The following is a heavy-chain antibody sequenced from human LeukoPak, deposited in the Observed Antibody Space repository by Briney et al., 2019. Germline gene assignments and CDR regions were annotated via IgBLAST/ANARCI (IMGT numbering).Heavy chain of an antibody. CDR1: GDSVSSNSAA. Sequence: SQTLSLTCANSGDSVSSNSAAWNWIRQSPSRGLEWLGRTYYRSKWYNDYAVSAKSRITINPDTSKNQFSLQLNSVTPEVTAVYYCARDLPDFGSATLDYWGQGTLVTVSS. V-gene: IGHV6-1*01. CDR2: TYYRSKWYN. J-gene: IGHJ4*02. CDR3: ARDLPDFGSATLDY. D-gene: IGHD2-15*01.